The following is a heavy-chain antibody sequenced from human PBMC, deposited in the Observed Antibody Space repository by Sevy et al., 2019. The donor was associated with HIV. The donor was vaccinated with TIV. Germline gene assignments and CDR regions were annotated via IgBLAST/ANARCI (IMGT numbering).Heavy chain of an antibody. CDR2: ISGGGDAT. CDR1: GFTFSSYA. Sequence: GGSLRLSCAASGFTFSSYAMGWVRQAPGKGLEWVSTISGGGDATYYADSVKGRFTVSRDISKNTLSLQMNSLRAEDTALYYCAKGLTTTSRFTFDPWGQGTLVTVSS. D-gene: IGHD1-1*01. V-gene: IGHV3-23*01. J-gene: IGHJ5*02. CDR3: AKGLTTTSRFTFDP.